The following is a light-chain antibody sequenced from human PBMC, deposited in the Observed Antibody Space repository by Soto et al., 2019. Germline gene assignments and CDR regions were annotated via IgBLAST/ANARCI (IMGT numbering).Light chain of an antibody. CDR1: QSISSW. Sequence: DIQITQSPSTLSASVGDRVTITCRASQSISSWLAWYQQKPGKAPKLLIYDASSLESGVPSRFSGRGSGTEFTLTISSLQTDDFATYYCQQYNSYSWTVGQGNKVDIK. V-gene: IGKV1-5*01. CDR3: QQYNSYSWT. J-gene: IGKJ1*01. CDR2: DAS.